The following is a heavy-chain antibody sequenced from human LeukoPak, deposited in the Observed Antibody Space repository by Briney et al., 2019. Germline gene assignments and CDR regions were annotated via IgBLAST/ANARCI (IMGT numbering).Heavy chain of an antibody. CDR2: ISSSSSYI. V-gene: IGHV3-21*01. CDR3: ARDRGCSSSWGGILGEVLGY. D-gene: IGHD6-13*01. J-gene: IGHJ4*02. Sequence: PGGSLRLSCAASGFTFSSYSMNWVRQAPGKGLEWVSSISSSSSYIYYADSVKGRFTISRDNAKNSLYLQMNSLRAEDTAVYYCARDRGCSSSWGGILGEVLGYWGQGTLVTVSS. CDR1: GFTFSSYS.